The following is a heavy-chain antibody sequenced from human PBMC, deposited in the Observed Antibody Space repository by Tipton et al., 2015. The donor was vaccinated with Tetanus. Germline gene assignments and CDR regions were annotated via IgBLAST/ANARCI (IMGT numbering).Heavy chain of an antibody. CDR3: TSGNTFDY. J-gene: IGHJ4*02. V-gene: IGHV3-21*01. CDR2: ISSTSAYI. D-gene: IGHD1-14*01. Sequence: SLRLSCVVSGFTFGSYWMSWVRQAPGKGLEWVSSISSTSAYIYYADSVKGRFTISRDNAKNSLFLQMSSLRADDTAVYFCTSGNTFDYRGQGTLVTVSS. CDR1: GFTFGSYW.